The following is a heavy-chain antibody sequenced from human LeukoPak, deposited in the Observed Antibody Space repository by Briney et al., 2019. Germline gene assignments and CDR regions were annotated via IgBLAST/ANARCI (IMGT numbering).Heavy chain of an antibody. CDR1: GLTFGNYG. J-gene: IGHJ4*02. CDR3: AEVESSYCRI. D-gene: IGHD3-10*01. Sequence: GGPLRLSCVASGLTFGNYGMDWVRQAPGKGLEWVSSIGGGGYTTYYADSVRGRFTISRDNSKNSMYLQMGSLRAEDTAIYYCAEVESSYCRIWGQGTLVTVSS. V-gene: IGHV3-23*01. CDR2: IGGGGYTT.